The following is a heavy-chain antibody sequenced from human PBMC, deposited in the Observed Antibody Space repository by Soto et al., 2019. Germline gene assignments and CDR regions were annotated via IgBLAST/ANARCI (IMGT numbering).Heavy chain of an antibody. CDR3: ARRYGGNFDY. CDR1: GGSISSYY. CDR2: IYYSGSV. D-gene: IGHD1-26*01. Sequence: QVQLQEWGPGLVKPSETLSLTCTVSGGSISSYYWSWIRQPPGKGLEWIGYIYYSGSVNYNPSLKSRVTISVDTSKNQFSLKLSSVTAADTAVYYCARRYGGNFDYWGQGTLVTVSS. J-gene: IGHJ4*02. V-gene: IGHV4-59*01.